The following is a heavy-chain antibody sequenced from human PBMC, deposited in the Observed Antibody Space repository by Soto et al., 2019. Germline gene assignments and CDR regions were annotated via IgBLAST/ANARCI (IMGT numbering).Heavy chain of an antibody. V-gene: IGHV3-33*01. CDR3: ARPLVAPVAGPYYYGMDV. CDR2: IWYDGNTK. J-gene: IGHJ6*02. D-gene: IGHD6-19*01. Sequence: QIQLVESGGGVVQPGRSLRLSCTASGFTFNSYGFNWVRQAPGKGLEWVAVIWYDGNTKYYADSVKGRFTISRDNLRSTVYLQMNSLTAEDTAGYYCARPLVAPVAGPYYYGMDVWGQGTTVTVSS. CDR1: GFTFNSYG.